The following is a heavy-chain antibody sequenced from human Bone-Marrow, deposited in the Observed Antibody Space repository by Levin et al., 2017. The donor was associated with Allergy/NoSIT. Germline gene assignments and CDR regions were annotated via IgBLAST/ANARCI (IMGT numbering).Heavy chain of an antibody. CDR2: VIPAFGMP. CDR3: ARDRKVWGGRDSYYYYGMDV. J-gene: IGHJ6*02. V-gene: IGHV1-69*13. CDR1: GGSFNGYA. Sequence: GASVKVSCKASGGSFNGYAISWVRQAPGQGLEWIGGVIPAFGMPNYGQKFKGRVRINADDSTGTAYIQLNSLKSDDTGIYFCARDRKVWGGRDSYYYYGMDVWGQGTTVTVSS. D-gene: IGHD7-27*01.